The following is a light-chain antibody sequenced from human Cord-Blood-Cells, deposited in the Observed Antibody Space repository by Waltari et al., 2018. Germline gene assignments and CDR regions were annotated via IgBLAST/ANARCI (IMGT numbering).Light chain of an antibody. CDR1: QSISSW. Sequence: DTQLTQSPSTLSASVGDRVTTTCRASQSISSWLAWYQQEPGKAPKLLIYKASSLESGVPSRFSGSGSGTEFTLTISSLQPDDFATYYCQQYNSYSWTFGQGTKVEIK. V-gene: IGKV1-5*03. CDR3: QQYNSYSWT. J-gene: IGKJ1*01. CDR2: KAS.